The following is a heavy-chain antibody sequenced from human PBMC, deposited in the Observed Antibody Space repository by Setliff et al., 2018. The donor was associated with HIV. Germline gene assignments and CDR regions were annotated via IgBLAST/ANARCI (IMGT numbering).Heavy chain of an antibody. Sequence: GASVKVSCKASEYTFTDYFIHWVRQAPGQGLEWMGWISPNNGATKISQKFRGRVTMTRDTSTDTAYMALSSLRSEDTAMYYCATSGFYDILTGPTPGVFDIWGQGTMVTVSS. J-gene: IGHJ3*02. CDR2: ISPNNGAT. D-gene: IGHD3-9*01. CDR1: EYTFTDYF. CDR3: ATSGFYDILTGPTPGVFDI. V-gene: IGHV1-2*02.